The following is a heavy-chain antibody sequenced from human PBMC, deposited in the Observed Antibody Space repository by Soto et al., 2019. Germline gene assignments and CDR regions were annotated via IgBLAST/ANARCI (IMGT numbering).Heavy chain of an antibody. J-gene: IGHJ4*02. CDR1: GDSVSSNTAA. D-gene: IGHD6-19*01. V-gene: IGHV6-1*01. Sequence: QTLSLTCVISGDSVSSNTAAWNWIRSSPSRGLEWLGRTYYRSNWRHDYAVSVKSRITVNPDTSKNHFSLQLNSVTPDDTAVYYCARGVAGSGFDLWGQGTLVTVSS. CDR2: TYYRSNWRH. CDR3: ARGVAGSGFDL.